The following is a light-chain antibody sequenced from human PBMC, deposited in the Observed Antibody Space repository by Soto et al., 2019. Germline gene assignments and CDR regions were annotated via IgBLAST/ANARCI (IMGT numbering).Light chain of an antibody. CDR3: QQYVSSPPYS. Sequence: EIVLTQSPGTLSLSPGERATLSCRANQSGSSAFLAWYQQKPGQAPRLLISGASIRATGIPERFSGSGSGTDFTLTISRLESEESAVYYCQQYVSSPPYSLGQGTKLEIK. CDR2: GAS. J-gene: IGKJ2*01. CDR1: QSGSSAF. V-gene: IGKV3-20*01.